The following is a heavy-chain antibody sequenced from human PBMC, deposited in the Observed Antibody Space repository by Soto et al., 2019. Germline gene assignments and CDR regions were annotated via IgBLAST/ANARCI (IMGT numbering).Heavy chain of an antibody. Sequence: ASVKVSCKASGYSFTGDNLHWGRQAPGQGLEWMGWINPNSGGTNYAQKFQGRVTMTRDTSISLAYMELSRLRSDDTAVYYCARDGKGDYYLLTGYYNYYGMDVWGQGTTVTVSS. D-gene: IGHD3-9*01. CDR3: ARDGKGDYYLLTGYYNYYGMDV. CDR1: GYSFTGDN. J-gene: IGHJ6*02. CDR2: INPNSGGT. V-gene: IGHV1-2*02.